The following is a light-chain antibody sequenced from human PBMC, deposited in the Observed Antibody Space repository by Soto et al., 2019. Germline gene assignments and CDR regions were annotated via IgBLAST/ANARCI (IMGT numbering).Light chain of an antibody. CDR3: QQSEDLPLT. CDR2: DAS. V-gene: IGKV1-33*01. J-gene: IGKJ4*01. Sequence: DIQLTQSPSSLSASVGDRVTITCQASQDINNYLNWYQQKPGKAPKLLIFDASSVETGVPSRFSGSGSGTHFTFTISSLVPEDTATYHCQQSEDLPLTFGGGTTVELK. CDR1: QDINNY.